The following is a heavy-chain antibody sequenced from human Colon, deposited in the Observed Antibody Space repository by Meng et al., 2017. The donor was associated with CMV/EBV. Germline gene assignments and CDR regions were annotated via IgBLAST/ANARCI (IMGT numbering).Heavy chain of an antibody. V-gene: IGHV1-2*02. J-gene: IGHJ5*02. CDR3: ARGQPFITSRPFRGWFDP. Sequence: ASVTVSCKSSGYKFTSYYIHWVRLAPGHGLQWVGYINPNSGGTNYAQNFEGRVTMTRNTSINTVYMELSGLRSDDTAVYYCARGQPFITSRPFRGWFDPWGQGTLVTVSS. D-gene: IGHD3-10*01. CDR1: GYKFTSYY. CDR2: INPNSGGT.